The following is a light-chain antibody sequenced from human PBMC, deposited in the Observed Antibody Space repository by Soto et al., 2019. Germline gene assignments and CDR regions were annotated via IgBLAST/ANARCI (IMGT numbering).Light chain of an antibody. Sequence: QTVVTQPPSASGTRGQRVTISCSGSSSNIGSNTVNWYQQLPGTAPKLLIYSNNQRPSGVPDRFSGSKSGTSASLAISGLQSEDEADYYCAAWDDSLNVVFGGGTQLTVL. CDR2: SNN. CDR3: AAWDDSLNVV. J-gene: IGLJ2*01. V-gene: IGLV1-44*01. CDR1: SSNIGSNT.